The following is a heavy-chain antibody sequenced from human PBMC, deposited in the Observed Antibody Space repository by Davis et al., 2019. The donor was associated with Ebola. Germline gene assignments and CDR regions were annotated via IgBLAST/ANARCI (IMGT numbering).Heavy chain of an antibody. D-gene: IGHD3-3*01. J-gene: IGHJ5*02. CDR2: INPNSGGT. CDR3: ARKGVGGFDP. V-gene: IGHV1-2*04. CDR1: GGTFSSYA. Sequence: ASVKVSCKASGGTFSSYAISWVRQAPGQGLEWMGWINPNSGGTNYAQKFQGWVTMTRDTSISTAYMELSRLRSDDTAVYYCARKGVGGFDPWGQGTLVTVSS.